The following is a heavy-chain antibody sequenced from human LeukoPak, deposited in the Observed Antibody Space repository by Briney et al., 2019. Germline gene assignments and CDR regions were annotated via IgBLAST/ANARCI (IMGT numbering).Heavy chain of an antibody. Sequence: PGGSLRLSCAASGFTFSSYSMNWVRQAPGKGLEWVSSISSSSSYIYYADSVKGRFTISRDNGKNSLYLQMNSLRTEDTALYYCAKVRGIYYGSWSYDYFDYWGQATLVSV. V-gene: IGHV3-21*04. CDR2: ISSSSSYI. J-gene: IGHJ4*02. CDR3: AKVRGIYYGSWSYDYFDY. CDR1: GFTFSSYS. D-gene: IGHD3-10*01.